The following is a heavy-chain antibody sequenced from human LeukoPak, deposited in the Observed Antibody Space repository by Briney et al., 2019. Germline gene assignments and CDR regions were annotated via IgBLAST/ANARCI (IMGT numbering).Heavy chain of an antibody. CDR3: ATSQLWFPSDY. V-gene: IGHV3-23*01. D-gene: IGHD5-18*01. CDR2: ISGSGGST. CDR1: GFTFSSYA. Sequence: GGSLRLSCAASGFTFSSYAMSWVRQAPGKGLGWVSAISGSGGSTYYADSVKGRFTISRDNSKNTLYLQMNSLRAEDTAVYYCATSQLWFPSDYWGQGTLVTVSS. J-gene: IGHJ4*02.